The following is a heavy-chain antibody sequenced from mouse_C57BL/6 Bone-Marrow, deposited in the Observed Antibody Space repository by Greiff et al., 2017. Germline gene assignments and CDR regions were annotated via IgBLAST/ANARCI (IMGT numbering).Heavy chain of an antibody. Sequence: EVQLQQSGPGLVKPSQSLSLTCSVTGYSITSGYYWNWIRQFPGNKLEWMGYISYDGSNNYNPSLKNRISITRDTSKNQFFLKLNSVTTEDTATYYCARDYYSRGHFDVWGTGTTVTVSS. V-gene: IGHV3-6*01. CDR1: GYSITSGYY. CDR2: ISYDGSN. CDR3: ARDYYSRGHFDV. J-gene: IGHJ1*03. D-gene: IGHD2-5*01.